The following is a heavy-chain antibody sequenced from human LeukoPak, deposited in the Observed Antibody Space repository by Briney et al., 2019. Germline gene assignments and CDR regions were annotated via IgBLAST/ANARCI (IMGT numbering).Heavy chain of an antibody. CDR1: GYTFTGYY. J-gene: IGHJ4*02. CDR3: ARVPLLPFGSGWYED. Sequence: ASVKVSCKASGYTFTGYYMHWVRQAPGQGREWMGRINPNSGGTNYAQKFQGRVTMTRDTSISTAYMELSRLKSDDTAEYYCARVPLLPFGSGWYEDWGQGTLVTVSS. D-gene: IGHD6-19*01. CDR2: INPNSGGT. V-gene: IGHV1-2*06.